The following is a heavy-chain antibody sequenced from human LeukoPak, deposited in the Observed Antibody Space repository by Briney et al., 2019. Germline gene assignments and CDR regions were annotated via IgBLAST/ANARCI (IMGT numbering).Heavy chain of an antibody. J-gene: IGHJ6*04. D-gene: IGHD2-2*01. Sequence: GGSLRLSCAASGFSFSSYAMYWVRQAPGKGLEWVAVISYDASNKYYADSVKGRFTVSRDNSKNTLFLQMHSLRAEDMAVYYCAKGLNRGVVIMPAGQMDVWGKGTTVTISS. CDR3: AKGLNRGVVIMPAGQMDV. CDR1: GFSFSSYA. V-gene: IGHV3-30*04. CDR2: ISYDASNK.